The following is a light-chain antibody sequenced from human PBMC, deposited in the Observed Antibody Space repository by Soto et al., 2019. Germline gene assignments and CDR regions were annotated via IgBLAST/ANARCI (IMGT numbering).Light chain of an antibody. J-gene: IGKJ3*01. CDR2: TAS. Sequence: DIQMTPSPSSLSASVGDRVTITCRASQSISSYLNWYQQKPGKAPKLLIYTASSLQRGVPSRFSGSGSGTDFTLTISSLQPEDFATYYCQQSYSTPFTFGPGTKVEIK. CDR1: QSISSY. CDR3: QQSYSTPFT. V-gene: IGKV1-39*01.